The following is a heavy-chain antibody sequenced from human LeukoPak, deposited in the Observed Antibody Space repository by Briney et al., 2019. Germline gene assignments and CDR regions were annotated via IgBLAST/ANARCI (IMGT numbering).Heavy chain of an antibody. J-gene: IGHJ4*02. CDR2: ISGSGNHI. Sequence: GGSLRLSCVVSGLTFSDYYMSWIRQAPGKGLEWISYISGSGNHIQYADSVKGRFTISRDNAKNSVFLQMNSLRAEDTATYYCARYTGYYEYWGQGTLVTVSA. V-gene: IGHV3-11*04. D-gene: IGHD2-21*01. CDR3: ARYTGYYEY. CDR1: GLTFSDYY.